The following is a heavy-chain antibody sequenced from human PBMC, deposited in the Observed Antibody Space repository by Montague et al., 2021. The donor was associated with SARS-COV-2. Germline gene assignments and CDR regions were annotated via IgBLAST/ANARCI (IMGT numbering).Heavy chain of an antibody. J-gene: IGHJ5*02. CDR3: ARERYSFSLTRGSTWFDP. CDR2: INYSGST. CDR1: GGSFSGYY. Sequence: SETLSLTCAVYGGSFSGYYWSWIRQPPGKGLEWIGEINYSGSTNYNPSLKSRVTISVDTSKNQFSLKLSSVTAADTAVYYCARERYSFSLTRGSTWFDPWGQGTLVTVSS. D-gene: IGHD3-16*01. V-gene: IGHV4-34*01.